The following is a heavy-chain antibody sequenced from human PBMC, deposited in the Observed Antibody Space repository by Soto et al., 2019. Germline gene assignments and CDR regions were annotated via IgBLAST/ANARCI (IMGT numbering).Heavy chain of an antibody. Sequence: GESLKISCQGSGYTFTTYWVGWVRQRPGKGLDWMGNIYAGDSDVKYSPSFKGQVTISVDKFTNTTYLQWSRLKASDTAVYYCARQSYPGCGGYDSVFDNWGQGTLVTVSS. CDR3: ARQSYPGCGGYDSVFDN. CDR2: IYAGDSDV. V-gene: IGHV5-51*01. CDR1: GYTFTTYW. J-gene: IGHJ4*02. D-gene: IGHD5-12*01.